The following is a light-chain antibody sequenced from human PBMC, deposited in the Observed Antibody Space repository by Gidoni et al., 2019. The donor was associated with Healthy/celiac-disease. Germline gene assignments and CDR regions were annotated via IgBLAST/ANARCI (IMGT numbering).Light chain of an antibody. CDR1: QSVSSSY. V-gene: IGKV3-20*01. J-gene: IGKJ2*01. CDR2: GAS. CDR3: QQYGSSPPYT. Sequence: EIELTQSPATLSLSPGERVTLSCRASQSVSSSYLAWYQQKTGQPPRLLTSGASSRATGTPDRVSGSGSATNYSLTISRLGPEDFAVYYCQQYGSSPPYTFXQXTKLEIK.